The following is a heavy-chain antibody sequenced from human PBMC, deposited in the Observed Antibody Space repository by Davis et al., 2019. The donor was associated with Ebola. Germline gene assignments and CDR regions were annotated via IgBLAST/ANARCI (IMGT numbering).Heavy chain of an antibody. Sequence: GESLKISCAASGFTFSSYAMSWVRQAPGKGLEWVSAISGSGGSTYYADSVKGRFTISRDNSKNTLYLQMNSLRAEDPAVYYCASRGYCSSTSCYTDYYYYYMDVWGKGTTVTVSS. D-gene: IGHD2-2*02. CDR3: ASRGYCSSTSCYTDYYYYYMDV. V-gene: IGHV3-23*01. J-gene: IGHJ6*03. CDR1: GFTFSSYA. CDR2: ISGSGGST.